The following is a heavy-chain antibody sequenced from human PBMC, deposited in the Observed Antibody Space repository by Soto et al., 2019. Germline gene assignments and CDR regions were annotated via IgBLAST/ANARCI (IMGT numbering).Heavy chain of an antibody. Sequence: GSGPTLVNPTQTLTLTCTFSGFSLSTSGMCVSWIRQPPGKALEWLALIDWDDDKYYSTSLKTRLTISKDTSKNQVVLTMTNMDPVDTATYYCARIRSYGAPWLRQYYFDYWGQGTLVTVSS. V-gene: IGHV2-70*01. J-gene: IGHJ4*02. CDR3: ARIRSYGAPWLRQYYFDY. CDR1: GFSLSTSGMC. D-gene: IGHD6-19*01. CDR2: IDWDDDK.